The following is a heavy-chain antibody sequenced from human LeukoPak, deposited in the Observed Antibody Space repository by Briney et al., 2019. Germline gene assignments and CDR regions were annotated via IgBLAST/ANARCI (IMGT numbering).Heavy chain of an antibody. CDR2: ITSSGGST. D-gene: IGHD1-26*01. CDR1: GFAFSSYA. Sequence: GGSLRLSCAASGFAFSSYAISWVRQAPGKGLEWVSTITSSGGSTYYADSVKGRFTISRDNSKNTLYLQMNSLRAEDTAVYYCARDFSGRGDAFDIWGQGTMVTVSS. J-gene: IGHJ3*02. V-gene: IGHV3-23*01. CDR3: ARDFSGRGDAFDI.